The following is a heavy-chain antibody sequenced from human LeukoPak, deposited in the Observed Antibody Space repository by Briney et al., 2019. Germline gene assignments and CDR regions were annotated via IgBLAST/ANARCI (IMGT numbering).Heavy chain of an antibody. CDR1: GGSISSYY. CDR3: ARVPSSGWYRDAFDI. V-gene: IGHV4-59*01. CDR2: IYYSGST. J-gene: IGHJ3*02. D-gene: IGHD6-19*01. Sequence: PSETLSLTCTVSGGSISSYYWSWIRQPPGKGLEWIGYIYYSGSTNYNPSLKSRVTISVDTSKNQFSLKLSSVTAADTAVYYCARVPSSGWYRDAFDIWGQGTMVTVSP.